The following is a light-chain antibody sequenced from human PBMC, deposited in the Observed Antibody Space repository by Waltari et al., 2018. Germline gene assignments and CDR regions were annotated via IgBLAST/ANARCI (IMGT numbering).Light chain of an antibody. Sequence: QSVLTQPPSASGTPGQRVTISCSGGRSNIGNNYVFWYQPFPGTAPKLLIYRIFQRPSGVPDRFSGSKSGTSASLAISRLRSEDDADYYCAAWDDSLSVWVFGGGTKLTVL. CDR3: AAWDDSLSVWV. J-gene: IGLJ3*02. CDR1: RSNIGNNY. V-gene: IGLV1-47*01. CDR2: RIF.